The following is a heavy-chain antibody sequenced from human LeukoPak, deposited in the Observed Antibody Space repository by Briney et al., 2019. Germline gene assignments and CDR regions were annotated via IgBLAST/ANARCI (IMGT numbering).Heavy chain of an antibody. CDR1: GYTFTSYY. D-gene: IGHD3-3*01. J-gene: IGHJ6*03. CDR3: ARDSRPYDFWSGYPFPGYYYYMDV. Sequence: VASVKVSCKASGYTFTSYYMHWVRQAPGQGLEWMGIINPSGGSTSYAQKFQGRVTMTRDTSTSTVYMELSSLRSEDTAVYYCARDSRPYDFWSGYPFPGYYYYMDVWGKGTTVTVSS. V-gene: IGHV1-46*01. CDR2: INPSGGST.